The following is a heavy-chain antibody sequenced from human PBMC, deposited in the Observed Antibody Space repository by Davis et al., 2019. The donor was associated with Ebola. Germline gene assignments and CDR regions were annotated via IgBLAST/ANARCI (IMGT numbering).Heavy chain of an antibody. Sequence: PSETLSPTCAAYGGSFSGYYWSWIRQPPGKGLEWIGEINHSGSTNYNPSLKSRVTISVDTSKNQFSLKLSSVTAADTAVYYCSWWTLGAFDIWGQGTMVTVSS. CDR1: GGSFSGYY. CDR2: INHSGST. J-gene: IGHJ3*02. CDR3: SWWTLGAFDI. D-gene: IGHD2-15*01. V-gene: IGHV4-34*01.